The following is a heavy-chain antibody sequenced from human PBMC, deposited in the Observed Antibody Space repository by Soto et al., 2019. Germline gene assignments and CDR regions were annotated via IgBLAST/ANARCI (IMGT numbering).Heavy chain of an antibody. J-gene: IGHJ6*02. D-gene: IGHD4-17*01. CDR1: GYSINDGYY. CDR2: IYHSGST. CDR3: ARYGKNSYEGMDV. V-gene: IGHV4-38-2*01. Sequence: SETLSLTCGVSGYSINDGYYWGWFRQPPGRGLEWIGNIYHSGSTYYNPSLRSRVTILIDTSKNQFSLELNSVTAADTALYYCARYGKNSYEGMDVWGQGTTVTVSS.